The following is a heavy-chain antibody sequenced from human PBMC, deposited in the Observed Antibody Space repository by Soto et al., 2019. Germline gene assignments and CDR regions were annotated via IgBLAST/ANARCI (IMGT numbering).Heavy chain of an antibody. V-gene: IGHV3-21*01. Sequence: PGGSLRLSCAASGFTFDDYGMNWVRQAPGKGLEWVSSISSSSSYIYYADSVKGRFTISRDNAKNSLYLQMNSLRAEDTAVYYCAREYSSSWLGYYYYYGMDVWGQGTTVTVSS. D-gene: IGHD6-13*01. CDR2: ISSSSSYI. CDR1: GFTFDDYG. CDR3: AREYSSSWLGYYYYYGMDV. J-gene: IGHJ6*02.